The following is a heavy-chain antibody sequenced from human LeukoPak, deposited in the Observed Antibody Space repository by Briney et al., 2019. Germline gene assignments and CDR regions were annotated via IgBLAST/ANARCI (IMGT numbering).Heavy chain of an antibody. CDR1: GFTLSSYW. D-gene: IGHD3-10*01. Sequence: GGSVRLSCAASGFTLSSYWMHWVRQAPGKGLVWVSRINSDGTNTNYADSVKGRFTISRDTAKNTLYLQMNSLRAEDTAVYYCARPGAGSYMDVWGKGTTVTISS. J-gene: IGHJ6*03. CDR3: ARPGAGSYMDV. V-gene: IGHV3-74*01. CDR2: INSDGTNT.